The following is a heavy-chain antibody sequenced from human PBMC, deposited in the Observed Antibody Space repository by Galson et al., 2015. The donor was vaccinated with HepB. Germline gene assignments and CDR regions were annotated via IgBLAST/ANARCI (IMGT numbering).Heavy chain of an antibody. CDR1: GGSISSYY. CDR2: IYTSGST. Sequence: SEPLSLTCTVSGGSISSYYWSWLRQPAGKGLEWMGRIYTSGSTNYNPSLKSRVTMSVETSKNQFSLKLSSVTAADTAVYYCARDQVEGVVVVPAATSYYYYYYMDVWGKGTTVTVSS. V-gene: IGHV4-4*07. CDR3: ARDQVEGVVVVPAATSYYYYYYMDV. D-gene: IGHD2-2*01. J-gene: IGHJ6*03.